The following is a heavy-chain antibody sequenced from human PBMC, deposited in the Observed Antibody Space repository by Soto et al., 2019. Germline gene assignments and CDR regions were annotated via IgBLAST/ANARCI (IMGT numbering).Heavy chain of an antibody. CDR2: ILSDHNT. Sequence: EVQLLESGGGLVQPGGSLTLSCAASGFTFSDYTMTLVRPAPGKVLGCVSVILSDHNTYYADSVRGRFTISRDNSKNTLYREMNSLRAEDTAVYYCARRTSGYFGYWCQGAMVTVSS. CDR1: GFTFSDYT. CDR3: ARRTSGYFGY. V-gene: IGHV3-23*03. J-gene: IGHJ4*02. D-gene: IGHD6-19*01.